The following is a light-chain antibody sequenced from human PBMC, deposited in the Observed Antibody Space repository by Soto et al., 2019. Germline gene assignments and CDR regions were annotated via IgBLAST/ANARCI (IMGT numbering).Light chain of an antibody. J-gene: IGKJ2*01. CDR2: WAS. CDR1: QSVLRGSNSKNL. V-gene: IGKV4-1*01. CDR3: QQYCTTPQT. Sequence: DIVLTQSPGSLAVSLGETATIKCKSSQSVLRGSNSKNLLAWHQQKPGQPPKVLIYWASSREGGVPDRFRGSGSGTDFTLTITNVQADDVAVYYCQQYCTTPQTFGPGTKVEIK.